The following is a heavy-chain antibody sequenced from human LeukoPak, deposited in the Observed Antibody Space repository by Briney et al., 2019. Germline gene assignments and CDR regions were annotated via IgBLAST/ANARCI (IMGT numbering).Heavy chain of an antibody. CDR2: IYTSGST. J-gene: IGHJ4*02. V-gene: IGHV4-61*02. CDR1: GGSISSGSYY. Sequence: SQTLSLTCTVSGGSISSGSYYWSWIRQPAGKRLEWIGRIYTSGSTNYNPSLKSRVTISVDTSKNQFSLKLSSVTAADTAVYYCARVADGDYFDYWGQGTLVTVSS. CDR3: ARVADGDYFDY. D-gene: IGHD6-6*01.